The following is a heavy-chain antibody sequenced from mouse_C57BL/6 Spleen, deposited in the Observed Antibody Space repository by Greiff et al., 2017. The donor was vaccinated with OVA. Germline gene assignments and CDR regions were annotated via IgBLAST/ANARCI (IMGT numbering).Heavy chain of an antibody. CDR3: ARDSSGYRYFDY. CDR2: IDPSDSET. D-gene: IGHD3-2*02. J-gene: IGHJ2*01. Sequence: QVQLQQPGAELVRPGSSVKLSCKASGYTFTSYWMHWVKQRPIQGLEWIGNIDPSDSETHYNQKFKDKATLTVDKSSSTAYMQLSSLTSEDSAVYYCARDSSGYRYFDYWGQGTTLTVSS. V-gene: IGHV1-52*01. CDR1: GYTFTSYW.